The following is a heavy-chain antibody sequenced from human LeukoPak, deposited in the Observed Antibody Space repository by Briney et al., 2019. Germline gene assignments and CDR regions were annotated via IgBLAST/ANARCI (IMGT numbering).Heavy chain of an antibody. J-gene: IGHJ6*03. CDR3: AREDIAAAVSDYYMDV. CDR2: INWNGGST. Sequence: GGSLRLSCAASGFTFDDYGMSWVRQAPGKGLEWVSGINWNGGSTGYADSVKGRFTISRDNAKNSLYLQMNSLRAEDTALYYCAREDIAAAVSDYYMDVWGKGTTATVSS. CDR1: GFTFDDYG. V-gene: IGHV3-20*04. D-gene: IGHD6-13*01.